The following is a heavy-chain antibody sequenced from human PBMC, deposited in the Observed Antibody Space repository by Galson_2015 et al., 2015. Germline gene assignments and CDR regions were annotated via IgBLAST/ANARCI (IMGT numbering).Heavy chain of an antibody. CDR1: GYTFTSYY. Sequence: SVKVSCQASGYTFTSYYMHWVRQAPGQGLEWMGIINPSGGSTRYAQKFQGRVTMTRDTSTSTVYMELSSLRSEDTAVYYCARDKYQVYYFDYWGQGTLVTVSS. J-gene: IGHJ4*02. CDR2: INPSGGST. CDR3: ARDKYQVYYFDY. V-gene: IGHV1-46*01. D-gene: IGHD6-6*01.